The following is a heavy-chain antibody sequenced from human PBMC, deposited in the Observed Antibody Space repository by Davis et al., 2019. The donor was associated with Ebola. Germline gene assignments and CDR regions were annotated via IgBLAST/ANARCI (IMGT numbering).Heavy chain of an antibody. Sequence: GESLKISCKGSGYSFTSYWIGWVRQMPGKGLEWMGIIYPGDSDTRYSPSFQGQVTISADKSISTAYLQWSSLKASDTAMYYCARHLERRDGYGGFDLWGRGTLVTVSS. J-gene: IGHJ2*01. D-gene: IGHD5-24*01. V-gene: IGHV5-51*01. CDR1: GYSFTSYW. CDR3: ARHLERRDGYGGFDL. CDR2: IYPGDSDT.